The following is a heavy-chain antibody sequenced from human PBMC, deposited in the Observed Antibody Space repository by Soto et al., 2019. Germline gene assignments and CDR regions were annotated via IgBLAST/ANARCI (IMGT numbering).Heavy chain of an antibody. J-gene: IGHJ4*02. CDR1: GFTFSNAW. V-gene: IGHV3-15*01. CDR3: TRRNYMVRGVISDY. Sequence: GGSLRLSCAASGFTFSNAWMSWVRQAPGKGLEWVGRIKSKTDGGTTDYAAPVKGRFTISRDDSKNTLYLQMNSLKTEDTAVYYCTRRNYMVRGVISDYWGQGTLVTVSS. CDR2: IKSKTDGGTT. D-gene: IGHD3-10*01.